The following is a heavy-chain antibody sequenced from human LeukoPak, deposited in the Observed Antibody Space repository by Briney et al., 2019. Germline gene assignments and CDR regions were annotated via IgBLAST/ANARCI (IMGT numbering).Heavy chain of an antibody. CDR1: GFTFNVHG. CDR2: ISGDGGVT. Sequence: GGSLRLSCTTSGFTFNVHGMNWVRQAPGKGLEWVSGISGDGGVTWYADSVKGRFTISRDNSKNTLSLQMSSLRTEDPALYSCARDIFILAFDMWGRGTVVTVSS. D-gene: IGHD3-9*01. J-gene: IGHJ3*02. V-gene: IGHV3-23*01. CDR3: ARDIFILAFDM.